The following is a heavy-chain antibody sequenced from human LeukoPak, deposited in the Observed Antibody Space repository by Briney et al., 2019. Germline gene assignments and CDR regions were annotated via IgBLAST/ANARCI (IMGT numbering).Heavy chain of an antibody. Sequence: GGSLRPSCAASGFTVSSSYMSWVRQAPGKGLEWVSVIYSDGSTYYADSVKGRFTISRDNSKNTLYLQMNSLGAEDTAVYYCARGPRGDVYNDYRGQGTLVTVSS. CDR2: IYSDGST. V-gene: IGHV3-53*01. J-gene: IGHJ4*02. CDR1: GFTVSSSY. D-gene: IGHD5-24*01. CDR3: ARGPRGDVYNDY.